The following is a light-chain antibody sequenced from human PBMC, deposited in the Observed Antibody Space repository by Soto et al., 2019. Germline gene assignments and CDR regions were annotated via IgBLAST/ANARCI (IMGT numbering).Light chain of an antibody. V-gene: IGLV2-14*01. J-gene: IGLJ3*02. CDR3: SSYTTINTLGGFV. Sequence: QSALTQPASVSGSPGQSITISCTGTSSDVGGYNYFSWYQQQPGKAPKLMIYEVSNRPSGVSNRFSGSKSGNTASLTISGLQAEDEADYYCSSYTTINTLGGFVFGGGTKLTVL. CDR2: EVS. CDR1: SSDVGGYNY.